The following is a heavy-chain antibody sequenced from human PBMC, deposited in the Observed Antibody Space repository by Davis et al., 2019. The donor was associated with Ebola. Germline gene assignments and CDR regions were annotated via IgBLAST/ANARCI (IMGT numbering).Heavy chain of an antibody. J-gene: IGHJ6*04. D-gene: IGHD5-18*01. Sequence: PGGSLRLSCAASGFTFSSYAMTWGRQAPGKGLEWVSGISGGGGTTYYADSVKGRFTISRDNSKKTLYLQMNSLRAEDTAVYYCARVFGYSYGPSGMDVWGKGTTVTVSS. V-gene: IGHV3-23*01. CDR3: ARVFGYSYGPSGMDV. CDR1: GFTFSSYA. CDR2: ISGGGGTT.